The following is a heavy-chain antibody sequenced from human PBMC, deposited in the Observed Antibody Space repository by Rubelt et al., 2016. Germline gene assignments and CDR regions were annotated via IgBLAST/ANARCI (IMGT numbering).Heavy chain of an antibody. D-gene: IGHD6-19*01. CDR2: INHSGST. V-gene: IGHV4-34*01. CDR1: GGSFSGYY. J-gene: IGHJ4*02. Sequence: QVQLQQWGAGLLKPSETLSLTCAVYGGSFSGYYWSWIRQPPGKGLEWIGEINHSGSTNYNPSLKSRVTISVDTSKNHFSLKLSSVTAAETAVNYGARGWYSSGWRYYFDYWGQGTLVTVSS. CDR3: ARGWYSSGWRYYFDY.